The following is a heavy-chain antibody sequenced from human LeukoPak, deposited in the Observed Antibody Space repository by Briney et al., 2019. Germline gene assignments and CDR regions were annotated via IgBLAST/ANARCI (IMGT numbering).Heavy chain of an antibody. D-gene: IGHD3-22*01. CDR2: ISYDGSNK. Sequence: PGGSLRLSCAASGFTFSSYGMHWVRQAPGKGLEWVAVISYDGSNKYYADSVKGRFTISRDNSKNTLYLQMNSLRAEDTAVYYCAKWGVNYYDSSGYETPVDYWGQGTLVTVPS. CDR1: GFTFSSYG. J-gene: IGHJ4*02. V-gene: IGHV3-30*18. CDR3: AKWGVNYYDSSGYETPVDY.